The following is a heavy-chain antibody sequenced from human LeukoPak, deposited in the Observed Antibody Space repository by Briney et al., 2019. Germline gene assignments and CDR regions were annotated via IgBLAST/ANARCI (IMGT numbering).Heavy chain of an antibody. V-gene: IGHV5-51*01. CDR2: IYPGDSDT. J-gene: IGHJ4*02. CDR1: GYRFSSYW. CDR3: ARDTGGGQISLDF. D-gene: IGHD2-15*01. Sequence: GESLKISCRGSGYRFSSYWIAWVRQMPGKGLEWMGIIYPGDSDTRYSPSFEGHVSISADKSISTAYLQWSSLKASDTAIYYCARDTGGGQISLDFWGQGTLVTVSS.